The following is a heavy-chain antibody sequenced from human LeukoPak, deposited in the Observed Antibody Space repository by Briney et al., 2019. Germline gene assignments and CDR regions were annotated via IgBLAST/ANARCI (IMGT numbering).Heavy chain of an antibody. V-gene: IGHV1-18*01. Sequence: ASVKVSCKASGYTFINDAIHWVRQAPGQWLEWMGWISAYNGNTNYAQKLQGRVTMTTDTSTSTAYMELRSLRSDDTAVYYCARTEQPHAFDIWGQGTMVTVSS. D-gene: IGHD6-13*01. CDR3: ARTEQPHAFDI. CDR2: ISAYNGNT. CDR1: GYTFINDA. J-gene: IGHJ3*02.